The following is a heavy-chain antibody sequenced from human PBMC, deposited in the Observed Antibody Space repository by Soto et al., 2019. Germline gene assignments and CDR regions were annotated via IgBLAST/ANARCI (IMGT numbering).Heavy chain of an antibody. CDR3: ARSSYGSGSYYIFDY. Sequence: SETLSLTCTVSGGSISSSSYYWGWIRQPPGKGLEWIGSIYYSGSTYYNPSLKSRVTISVDASKNQFSLKLSSVTAADTAVYYCARSSYGSGSYYIFDYWGRGTLVTVSS. CDR2: IYYSGST. CDR1: GGSISSSSYY. D-gene: IGHD3-10*01. J-gene: IGHJ4*02. V-gene: IGHV4-39*01.